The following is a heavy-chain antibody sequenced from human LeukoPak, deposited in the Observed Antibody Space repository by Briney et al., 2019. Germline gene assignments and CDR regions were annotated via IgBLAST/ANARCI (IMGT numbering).Heavy chain of an antibody. J-gene: IGHJ4*02. D-gene: IGHD5-18*01. Sequence: GGSLRLSCAASGFTFSDYYMSWIRQAPGKGLEWVSYISSRDNTIYYADSVKGRFTVSRDNAKNSLYLQMNSLRAEDTAVYYCAREGPYSYGFGDYWGQGTLVTVSS. CDR3: AREGPYSYGFGDY. CDR2: ISSRDNTI. V-gene: IGHV3-11*01. CDR1: GFTFSDYY.